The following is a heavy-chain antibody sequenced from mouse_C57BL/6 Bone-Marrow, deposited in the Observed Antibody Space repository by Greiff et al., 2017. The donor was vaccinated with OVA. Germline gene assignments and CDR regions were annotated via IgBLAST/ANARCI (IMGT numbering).Heavy chain of an antibody. D-gene: IGHD2-1*01. Sequence: DVKLVESGAELVKPGASVKLSCTASGFNIKDYYMHWVKQRTEQGLEWIGRIDPEDGETKYAPKFQGKATITADTSSNTAYLQLSSLTSEDTAVYYCALIYYGNYLDYWGQGTTLTVSS. V-gene: IGHV14-2*01. CDR1: GFNIKDYY. J-gene: IGHJ2*01. CDR2: IDPEDGET. CDR3: ALIYYGNYLDY.